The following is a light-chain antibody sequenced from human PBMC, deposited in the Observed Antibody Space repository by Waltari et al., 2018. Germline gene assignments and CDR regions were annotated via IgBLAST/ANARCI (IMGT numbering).Light chain of an antibody. CDR1: QRISKY. J-gene: IGKJ4*01. CDR3: HKYNSAPFSLT. V-gene: IGKV1-27*01. Sequence: IQMTQTPSSLSASVGDRVTITCRASQRISKYLAWYQQKPGKVPKLLIYAASTLQSGVPALFSGSGSGTDFTLTISSLQPEDVATYYCHKYNSAPFSLTFGGGTKVEIK. CDR2: AAS.